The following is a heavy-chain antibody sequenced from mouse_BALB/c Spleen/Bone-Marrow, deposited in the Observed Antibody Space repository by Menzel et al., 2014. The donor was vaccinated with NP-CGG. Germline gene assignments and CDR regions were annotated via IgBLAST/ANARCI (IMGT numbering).Heavy chain of an antibody. CDR3: ARYYYGSSLFAY. J-gene: IGHJ3*01. CDR1: GFNIKDTY. Sequence: VQLQQSGAELVKPGASVMLSCTASGFNIKDTYMYWVKQRPEQGLEWIGRIDPANGNTKYDPKFQDKAPITADASSNTAYLQHSSMTYEDAAVYYCARYYYGSSLFAYWGQGTLVTVSA. V-gene: IGHV14-3*02. D-gene: IGHD1-1*01. CDR2: IDPANGNT.